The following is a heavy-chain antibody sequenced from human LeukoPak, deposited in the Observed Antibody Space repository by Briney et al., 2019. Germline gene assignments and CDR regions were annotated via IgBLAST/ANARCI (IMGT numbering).Heavy chain of an antibody. CDR1: GFTFSSYA. J-gene: IGHJ4*02. V-gene: IGHV3-21*01. CDR2: ISSSSSYI. CDR3: ARVGPSDY. Sequence: KSGGSLRLSCAASGFTFSSYAMSWVRQAPGKGLEWVSSISSSSSYIYYADSVKGRFTISRDNAKNSLYLQMNSLRAEDTAVYYCARVGPSDYWGQGTLVTVSS.